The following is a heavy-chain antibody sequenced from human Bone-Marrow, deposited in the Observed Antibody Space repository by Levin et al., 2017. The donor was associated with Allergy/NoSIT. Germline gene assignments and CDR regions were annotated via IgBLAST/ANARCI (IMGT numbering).Heavy chain of an antibody. D-gene: IGHD3-10*01. CDR1: GGSISSGGYS. Sequence: KASETLSLTCAVSGGSISSGGYSWSWIRQPPGKGLEWIGYIYHSGSTYYNPSLKSRVTISVDRSKNQFSLKLSSVTAADTAVYYCARGGSWFGESRPNAYFDYWGQGTLVTVSS. CDR2: IYHSGST. V-gene: IGHV4-30-2*01. J-gene: IGHJ4*02. CDR3: ARGGSWFGESRPNAYFDY.